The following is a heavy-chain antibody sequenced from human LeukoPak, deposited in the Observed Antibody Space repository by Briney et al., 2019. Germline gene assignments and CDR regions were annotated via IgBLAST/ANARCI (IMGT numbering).Heavy chain of an antibody. D-gene: IGHD2-21*02. V-gene: IGHV4-30-4*01. CDR1: GGSISSGDYY. CDR2: IYYSGST. J-gene: IGHJ4*02. CDR3: ATRAYCGGDCYQDFDY. Sequence: PSETLSLTCTVSGGSISSGDYYWSWIRQPPGTGLEWIGYIYYSGSTYYNPSLKSRVTISVDTSKNQFSLKLSSVTAADTAVYYCATRAYCGGDCYQDFDYWGQGTLVTVSS.